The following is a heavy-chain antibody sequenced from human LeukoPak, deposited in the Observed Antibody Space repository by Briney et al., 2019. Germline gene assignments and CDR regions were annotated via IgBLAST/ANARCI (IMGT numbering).Heavy chain of an antibody. Sequence: PGGSLRLSCAASGFTFSSYWMHRVRQAPGKGLEWVSAISGSGGSTYYADSVKGRFTISRDNSKNTLYLQMNSLRAEDTAVYYCAKDRGDYGGLNFDYWGQGTLVTVSS. CDR3: AKDRGDYGGLNFDY. D-gene: IGHD4-17*01. J-gene: IGHJ4*02. CDR1: GFTFSSYW. V-gene: IGHV3-23*01. CDR2: ISGSGGST.